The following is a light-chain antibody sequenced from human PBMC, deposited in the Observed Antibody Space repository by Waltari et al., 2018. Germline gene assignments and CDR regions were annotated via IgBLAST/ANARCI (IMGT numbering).Light chain of an antibody. CDR3: LQYNGYPWT. CDR2: AAS. Sequence: DIQMTQSPSSLSASVGDRVTITCRALQDIRNDLGWYKKQPGKAPNRLIYAASSLQSVVPSSFSGSGSGTEFTLTISSLQPEDFASYYCLQYNGYPWTFGQGTKVEIK. J-gene: IGKJ1*01. CDR1: QDIRND. V-gene: IGKV1-17*01.